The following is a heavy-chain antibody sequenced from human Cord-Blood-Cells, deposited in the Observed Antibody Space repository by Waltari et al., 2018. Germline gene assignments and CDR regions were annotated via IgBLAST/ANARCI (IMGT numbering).Heavy chain of an antibody. Sequence: QVQLQQWGAGLLKPSETLSLTCAVYGGSFSGYYWSWIRKPPGKGLEWIGEINHSGSTNYNPSLKSRVTISVDTSKNQFSLKLSSVTAADTAVYYCARGGAVFGVVTLFDYWGQGTLVTVSS. CDR1: GGSFSGYY. CDR2: INHSGST. D-gene: IGHD3-3*01. J-gene: IGHJ4*02. V-gene: IGHV4-34*01. CDR3: ARGGAVFGVVTLFDY.